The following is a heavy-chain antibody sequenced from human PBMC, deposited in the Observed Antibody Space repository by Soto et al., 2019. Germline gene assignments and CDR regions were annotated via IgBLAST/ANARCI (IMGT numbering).Heavy chain of an antibody. D-gene: IGHD2-15*01. CDR1: GFTFSSYA. Sequence: LRLSCAASGFTFSSYAMHWVRQAPGKGLEWVAVISYDGSNKYYADSVKGRFTISRDNSKNTLYLQMNSLRAEDTAVYYCARDRDNYYFDYWGQGTLVPVSS. CDR3: ARDRDNYYFDY. J-gene: IGHJ4*02. CDR2: ISYDGSNK. V-gene: IGHV3-30-3*01.